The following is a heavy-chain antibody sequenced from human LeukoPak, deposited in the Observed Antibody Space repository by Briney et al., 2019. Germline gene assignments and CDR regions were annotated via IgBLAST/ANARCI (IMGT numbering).Heavy chain of an antibody. Sequence: PETLSLTCAVYGGSFSGYYWSWIRQPPGKGLEWIGEINHSGSTNYNPSLKSRVTISVDTSKNQFSLKLSSVTAADTAVYYCARGNYSNLIYYYYYGMDVWGQGTTVTVSS. CDR2: INHSGST. CDR3: ARGNYSNLIYYYYYGMDV. V-gene: IGHV4-34*01. CDR1: GGSFSGYY. J-gene: IGHJ6*02. D-gene: IGHD4-11*01.